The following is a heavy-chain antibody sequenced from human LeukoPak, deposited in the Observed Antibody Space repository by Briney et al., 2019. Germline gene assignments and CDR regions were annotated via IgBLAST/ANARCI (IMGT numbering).Heavy chain of an antibody. CDR1: GFTFSSYG. CDR3: AKPDTETDIVVVVAAPPPFDY. D-gene: IGHD2-15*01. CDR2: ISYDGSNK. J-gene: IGHJ4*02. Sequence: GGSLRLSCAASGFTFSSYGMHWVRQAPGKGLEWVAVISYDGSNKYYADSVKGRFTISRDNSKNTLYLQMNSLRAEDTAVYYCAKPDTETDIVVVVAAPPPFDYWGQGTLVTVSS. V-gene: IGHV3-30*18.